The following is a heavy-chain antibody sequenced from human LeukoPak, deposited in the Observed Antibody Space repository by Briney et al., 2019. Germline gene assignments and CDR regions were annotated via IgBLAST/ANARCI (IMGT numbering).Heavy chain of an antibody. J-gene: IGHJ1*01. CDR3: ARALTTPTH. V-gene: IGHV4-34*01. D-gene: IGHD4-17*01. CDR2: INHSGST. Sequence: PSETLSLTCAVYGGSFSGYYWSWIRQPPGKGLEWIGEINHSGSTSYNPSLKSRVTISVDTSKNQFSLKLSSVTDADTAVYYCARALTTPTHWGQGTLVTVSS. CDR1: GGSFSGYY.